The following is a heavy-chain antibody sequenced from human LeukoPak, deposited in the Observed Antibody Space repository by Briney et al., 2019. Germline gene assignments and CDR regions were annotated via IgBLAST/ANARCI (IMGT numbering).Heavy chain of an antibody. D-gene: IGHD3-10*01. Sequence: GGSLRLSCVASGFTFISYSMNWLRQAPGKGLEWVSSISNSSSYIYYADAVKGRFTISRDNAKNLLYLQMNSLRAEDTAVYYCARDLWLRDYYGAWSYHHYGMDVWQKGTTDSVPT. CDR3: ARDLWLRDYYGAWSYHHYGMDV. V-gene: IGHV3-21*01. J-gene: IGHJ6*04. CDR2: ISNSSSYI. CDR1: GFTFISYS.